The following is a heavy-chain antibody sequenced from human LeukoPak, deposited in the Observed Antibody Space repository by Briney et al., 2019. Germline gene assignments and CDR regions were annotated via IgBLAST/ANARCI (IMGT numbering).Heavy chain of an antibody. Sequence: PPETLSLTCAVYGGSFSGYYWSWIRQPPGKGLEWIGEINHSGSTNYNPSLKSRVTISVDTSKNQFSLKPSSVTAADTAVYYCARADGDYNLDYWGQGTLVTVSS. V-gene: IGHV4-34*01. J-gene: IGHJ4*02. CDR3: ARADGDYNLDY. CDR1: GGSFSGYY. D-gene: IGHD4-17*01. CDR2: INHSGST.